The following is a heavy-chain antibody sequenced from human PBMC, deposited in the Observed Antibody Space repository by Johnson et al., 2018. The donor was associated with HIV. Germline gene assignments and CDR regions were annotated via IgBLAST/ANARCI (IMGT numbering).Heavy chain of an antibody. D-gene: IGHD6-13*01. CDR1: GFTFSSYW. CDR3: AKDPRSSSWYWDAFDI. CDR2: IKQDGSEK. Sequence: EVQLVESGGGLVQPGGSLRLSCAASGFTFSSYWMSWVRQAPGKGLEWVANIKQDGSEKYYVDSVKGRFTISRDNAKNSLYLQMNSLRAEDTAVYYCAKDPRSSSWYWDAFDIWGQGTMVTVSS. J-gene: IGHJ3*02. V-gene: IGHV3-7*03.